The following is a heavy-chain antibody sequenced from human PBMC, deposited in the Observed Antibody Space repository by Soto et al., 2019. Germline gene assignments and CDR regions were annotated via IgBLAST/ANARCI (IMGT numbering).Heavy chain of an antibody. CDR2: ISGSVSTI. D-gene: IGHD3-22*01. Sequence: QVQLVESGGGLVKPGGSLRLSCAASGFTFSDYYMSWIRQAPGKGLEWVSYISGSVSTIDYADSVKGRFTISRDNAKNSLYLQMNNLRAEDTAVYYCARDGDYYDSSGYFHRDAFDMWGQGTMVTVSS. CDR3: ARDGDYYDSSGYFHRDAFDM. V-gene: IGHV3-11*01. CDR1: GFTFSDYY. J-gene: IGHJ3*02.